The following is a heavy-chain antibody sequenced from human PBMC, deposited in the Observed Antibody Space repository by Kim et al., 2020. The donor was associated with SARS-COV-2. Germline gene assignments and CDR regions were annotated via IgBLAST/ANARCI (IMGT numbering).Heavy chain of an antibody. J-gene: IGHJ5*02. CDR2: YN. Sequence: YNDYAVSVKSRITINPDTSKNQCSLQLNSVTPEDTAVYYCARGKGRFDPWGQGTLVTVSS. V-gene: IGHV6-1*01. CDR3: ARGKGRFDP.